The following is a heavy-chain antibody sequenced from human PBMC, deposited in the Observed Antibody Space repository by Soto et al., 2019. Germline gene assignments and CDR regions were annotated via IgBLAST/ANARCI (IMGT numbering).Heavy chain of an antibody. J-gene: IGHJ4*02. V-gene: IGHV4-31*03. Sequence: SETLSLTCTVSGGSISSGGYYWSWIRQHPGKGLEWIGYIYYSGSTYYNPSLKSRVTISVDTSKNQFSLKLSSVTAADTAVYYCARLRLLWFGELLSPPPYYFDYWGQGTLVTVSS. CDR1: GGSISSGGYY. D-gene: IGHD3-10*01. CDR2: IYYSGST. CDR3: ARLRLLWFGELLSPPPYYFDY.